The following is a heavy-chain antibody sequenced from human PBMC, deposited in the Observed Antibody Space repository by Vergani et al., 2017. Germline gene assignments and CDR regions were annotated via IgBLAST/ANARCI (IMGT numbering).Heavy chain of an antibody. CDR3: ASMTGYSSGWYPTYFDY. Sequence: QVQLQQWGAGLLKPSETLSLTCAVYGGSFSGYYWSWIRQPPGKGLEWIGEINHSGSTNYNPSLKSRVTISVDTSKNQFSLKLSSVTAADTAVYYCASMTGYSSGWYPTYFDYWGQGTLVTVSS. D-gene: IGHD6-19*01. CDR1: GGSFSGYY. V-gene: IGHV4-34*01. J-gene: IGHJ4*02. CDR2: INHSGST.